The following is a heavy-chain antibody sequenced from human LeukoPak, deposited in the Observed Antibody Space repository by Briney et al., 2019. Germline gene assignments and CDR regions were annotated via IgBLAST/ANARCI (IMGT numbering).Heavy chain of an antibody. CDR3: ARGRFYDILTGYNDY. D-gene: IGHD3-9*01. V-gene: IGHV3-30*04. CDR2: ISYDGSNK. Sequence: GGSLRLSCAASGFTFSSYAMHWVRRAPGKGRGWGAVISYDGSNKYYADSVKGRFTISRDNSKNTLYLQMNSLRAEDTAVYYCARGRFYDILTGYNDYWGQGTLVTVSS. CDR1: GFTFSSYA. J-gene: IGHJ4*02.